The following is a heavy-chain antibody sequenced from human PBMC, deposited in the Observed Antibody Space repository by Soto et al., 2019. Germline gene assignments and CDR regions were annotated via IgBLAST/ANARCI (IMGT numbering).Heavy chain of an antibody. D-gene: IGHD3-3*01. Sequence: PXGSLRLSCAASGFTFSSYGMHWVRQAPGKGLEWVAVISYDGSNKYYADSVKGRFTISRDNSKNTLYLQMNSLRAEDTAVYYCAKDLRAFHAAAGYYDFWSGSSDWGQGTLVTVSS. V-gene: IGHV3-30*18. CDR1: GFTFSSYG. CDR3: AKDLRAFHAAAGYYDFWSGSSD. CDR2: ISYDGSNK. J-gene: IGHJ4*02.